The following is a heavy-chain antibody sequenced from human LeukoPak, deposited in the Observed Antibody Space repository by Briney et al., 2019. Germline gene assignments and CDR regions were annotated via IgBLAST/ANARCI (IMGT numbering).Heavy chain of an antibody. CDR3: ARGGSGSVSAFDI. CDR2: IIPILGIA. J-gene: IGHJ3*02. CDR1: GGTFSSYA. D-gene: IGHD3-10*01. V-gene: IGHV1-69*04. Sequence: SVKVSCKASGGTFSSYAISWVRQAPGQGLEWMGRIIPILGIANYAQKFQGRVTITADKSTSTAYMELRSLRSDDTAVYYCARGGSGSVSAFDIWGQGTMVTVSS.